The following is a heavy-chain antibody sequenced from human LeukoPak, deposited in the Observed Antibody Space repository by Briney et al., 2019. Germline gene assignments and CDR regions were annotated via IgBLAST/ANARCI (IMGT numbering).Heavy chain of an antibody. J-gene: IGHJ4*02. Sequence: ASVRVSCKASGYTFTSYAMHWVRQAPGQRLEWMGWINAGNGNTKYSQKFQGRVTITRDTSASTAYMELSSLRSEDTAVYYCARDLRHSSGLHYWGQGTLVTVSS. V-gene: IGHV1-3*01. D-gene: IGHD6-19*01. CDR3: ARDLRHSSGLHY. CDR1: GYTFTSYA. CDR2: INAGNGNT.